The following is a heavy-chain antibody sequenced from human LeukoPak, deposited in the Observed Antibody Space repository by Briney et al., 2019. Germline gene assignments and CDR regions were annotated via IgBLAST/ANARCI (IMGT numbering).Heavy chain of an antibody. Sequence: GASVKVSCKASGYTFTGYYTHWVRQAPGQGLEWMGRINPNGGGTNYAQKFQGRVTMTRDTSISTAYMELSRLRSDDTAVYYCARGAYIVVVTANLPYDWFDPWGQGTLVTVSS. J-gene: IGHJ5*02. CDR3: ARGAYIVVVTANLPYDWFDP. V-gene: IGHV1-2*06. D-gene: IGHD2-21*02. CDR1: GYTFTGYY. CDR2: INPNGGGT.